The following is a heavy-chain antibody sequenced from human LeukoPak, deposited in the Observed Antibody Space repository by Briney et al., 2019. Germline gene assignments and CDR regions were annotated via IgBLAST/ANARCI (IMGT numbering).Heavy chain of an antibody. CDR1: GGTFSSYA. D-gene: IGHD6-6*01. J-gene: IGHJ4*02. Sequence: ASVKVSCKASGGTFSSYAMNWVRQPPGQGLEWMGWINTNTGNPTYAQGFTGRFVFSLDTSVSTAYLQISSLKAEDTAVYYCARVLRGGSSSPHLRYWGQGTLVTVSS. V-gene: IGHV7-4-1*02. CDR3: ARVLRGGSSSPHLRY. CDR2: INTNTGNP.